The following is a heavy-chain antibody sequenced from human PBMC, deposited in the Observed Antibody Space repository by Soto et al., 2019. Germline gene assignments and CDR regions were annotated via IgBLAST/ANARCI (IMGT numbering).Heavy chain of an antibody. D-gene: IGHD4-17*01. CDR2: IWYDGSNK. CDR3: ARSPTTVTPFDY. J-gene: IGHJ4*02. Sequence: PGGSLRLSCAASGFTFSSYGMHWVRQAPGKGLEWVAVIWYDGSNKYYADSVKGRFTISRDNSKNTLYLQMNSLRAEDTAVYYCARSPTTVTPFDYWGQGTLVTVSS. CDR1: GFTFSSYG. V-gene: IGHV3-33*01.